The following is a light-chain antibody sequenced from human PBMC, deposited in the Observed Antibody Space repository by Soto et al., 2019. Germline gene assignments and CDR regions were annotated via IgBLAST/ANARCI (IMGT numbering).Light chain of an antibody. CDR3: QSYDSSLSGVV. CDR2: GNS. V-gene: IGLV1-40*01. Sequence: QAVVTQPPSVSGAPGQRVTISCTGSSSNIGAGYDVHWYQQLPGTAPKLLIYGNSNRPSGVPDRFSGSKSGTSASLAITGXXXXXXXXYYCQSYDSSLSGVVFGGGTQLTV. J-gene: IGLJ2*01. CDR1: SSNIGAGYD.